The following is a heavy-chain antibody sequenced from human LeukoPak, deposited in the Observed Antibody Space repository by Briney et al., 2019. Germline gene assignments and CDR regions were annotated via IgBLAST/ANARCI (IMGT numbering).Heavy chain of an antibody. D-gene: IGHD3-10*01. CDR3: ARVVGSGSYYYYYYMDV. CDR2: ISAYNGNT. V-gene: IGHV1-18*01. Sequence: GASVKVSCKASGYTLTSYCTSWVRHAPGQGREWMGSISAYNGNTSYAQKLQGRVTMTTDTSTSTAYMELRSLRSDDTAVYYCARVVGSGSYYYYYYMDVWGKGTTVTVSS. J-gene: IGHJ6*03. CDR1: GYTLTSYC.